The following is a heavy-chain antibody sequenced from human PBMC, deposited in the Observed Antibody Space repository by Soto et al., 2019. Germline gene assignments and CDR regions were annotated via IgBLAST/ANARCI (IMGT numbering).Heavy chain of an antibody. CDR2: IYYSGST. Sequence: SETLSLTCTVSGGSISGYYWSWIRQPPGKGLEWIGYIYYSGSTNYNPSLKSRVTISVDTSKNQFSLKLSSVTAADTAVYYCARGYYDSGVWRGYYYGMDVWGQGTTVTVSS. CDR3: ARGYYDSGVWRGYYYGMDV. CDR1: GGSISGYY. J-gene: IGHJ6*02. V-gene: IGHV4-59*01. D-gene: IGHD3-3*01.